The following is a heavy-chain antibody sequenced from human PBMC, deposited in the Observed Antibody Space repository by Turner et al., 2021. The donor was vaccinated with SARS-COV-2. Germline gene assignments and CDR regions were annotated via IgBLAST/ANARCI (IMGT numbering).Heavy chain of an antibody. V-gene: IGHV4-39*01. J-gene: IGHJ4*02. CDR3: ASLWFGELYYFDY. D-gene: IGHD3-10*01. CDR2: IYYSGST. Sequence: QLQLQESGPGLVKPSETLSLTCTVSGGSISSSSYYWGWIRQPPGKGLEWIESIYYSGSTYYNPSLKSRVTISVDTSKNQFSLKLSSVTAADTAVYYCASLWFGELYYFDYWGQGTLVTVS. CDR1: GGSISSSSYY.